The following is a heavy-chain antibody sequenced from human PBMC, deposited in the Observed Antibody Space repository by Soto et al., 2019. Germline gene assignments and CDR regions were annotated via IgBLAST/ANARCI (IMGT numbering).Heavy chain of an antibody. CDR3: ARTYLIRVVIMTEYFQY. V-gene: IGHV4-39*01. J-gene: IGHJ1*01. Sequence: QLQLQESGPGLVKPSETLSLTCTVSGGSINSDDYYWGWLRQPPGKGLEWIANIFHSGSTYYNPSLKSRVTIAVDTSKNQFSLKLSSVTAADTAVYYCARTYLIRVVIMTEYFQYWGQGTLVTVSS. CDR2: IFHSGST. D-gene: IGHD3-10*01. CDR1: GGSINSDDYY.